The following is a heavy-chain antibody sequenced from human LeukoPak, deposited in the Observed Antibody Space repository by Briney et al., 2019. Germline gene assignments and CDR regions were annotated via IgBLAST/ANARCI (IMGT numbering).Heavy chain of an antibody. J-gene: IGHJ3*01. D-gene: IGHD1/OR15-1a*01. Sequence: GGSLRLSCEASGFTFGNYGMHWVRQAPGKGLEWVSFIWYDGSKKYYADSVKGRFIISRDNSKNTLYLQMNSLRPEDSAVYYCVRTFLFITADSFDLWGRGTMVIVSA. CDR2: IWYDGSKK. CDR3: VRTFLFITADSFDL. V-gene: IGHV3-30*02. CDR1: GFTFGNYG.